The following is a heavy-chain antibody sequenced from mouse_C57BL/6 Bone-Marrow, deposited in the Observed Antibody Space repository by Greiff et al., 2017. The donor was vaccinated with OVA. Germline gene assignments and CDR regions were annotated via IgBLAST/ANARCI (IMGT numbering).Heavy chain of an antibody. CDR3: ARLCAMDY. CDR2: ISSGGSYT. V-gene: IGHV5-6*01. CDR1: GFTFSSYG. J-gene: IGHJ4*01. Sequence: EVHLVESGGDLVKPGGSLKLSCAASGFTFSSYGMSWVRQTPDKRLEWVATISSGGSYTYYPDSVKGRFTISKDNAKNTLYLQMSSLKSEDTAMYYCARLCAMDYWGQGTSVTVSS.